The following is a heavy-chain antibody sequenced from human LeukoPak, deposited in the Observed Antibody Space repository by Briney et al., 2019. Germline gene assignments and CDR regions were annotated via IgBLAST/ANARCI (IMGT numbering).Heavy chain of an antibody. D-gene: IGHD4/OR15-4a*01. V-gene: IGHV3-11*04. J-gene: IGHJ5*02. CDR2: ISGGGGTV. CDR3: GRDPDYGGDP. CDR1: GFSFSDYY. Sequence: GGSLRLSCAASGFSFSDYYLTWIRQAPGEGLEWVSYISGGGGTVDYADSVKGRFTISRDNAKNSLYLQMNNLRVEDTAVYYCGRDPDYGGDPWGQGTLVTVSS.